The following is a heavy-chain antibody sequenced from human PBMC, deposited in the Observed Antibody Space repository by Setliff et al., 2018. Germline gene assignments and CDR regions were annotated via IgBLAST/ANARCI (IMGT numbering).Heavy chain of an antibody. CDR2: IYHSGST. V-gene: IGHV4-38-2*01. CDR1: GYSISSGYY. Sequence: SETLSLTCAVSGYSISSGYYWGWIRQPPGKGLEWIGSIYHSGSTYYNPSLKSRVTISVDTSKNQFSLKLSSVTAANTAVYYCARLYIVVVVAATPAWFDPWGQGTLVTVSS. D-gene: IGHD2-15*01. J-gene: IGHJ5*02. CDR3: ARLYIVVVVAATPAWFDP.